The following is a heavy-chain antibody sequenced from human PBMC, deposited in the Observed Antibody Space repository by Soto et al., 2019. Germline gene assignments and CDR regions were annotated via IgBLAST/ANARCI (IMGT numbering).Heavy chain of an antibody. CDR2: IYYSGST. CDR3: ARGGVDYYDSSGYYAAYDAFDI. J-gene: IGHJ3*02. D-gene: IGHD3-22*01. CDR1: GGSISSYY. V-gene: IGHV4-59*01. Sequence: PSETLSLTCTVSGGSISSYYWSWIRQPPGKGLEWIGYIYYSGSTNYNPSLKSRVSISVDTPKNQFSLKLSSVTAADTAVYYCARGGVDYYDSSGYYAAYDAFDIWGQGAMVTVSS.